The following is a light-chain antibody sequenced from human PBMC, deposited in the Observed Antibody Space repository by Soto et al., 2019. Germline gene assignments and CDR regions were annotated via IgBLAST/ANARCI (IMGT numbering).Light chain of an antibody. CDR1: SSDIGSYNY. CDR3: SSYISSSTLV. CDR2: DVS. J-gene: IGLJ2*01. Sequence: QSALTQPASVSGSPGQSITISCTGTSSDIGSYNYVSWYQQHPGKAPKFIIYDVSNRPSGVSNRFSGSKSGNTASLTISGLQAEDEADYYCSSYISSSTLVFGGGTKLTVL. V-gene: IGLV2-14*01.